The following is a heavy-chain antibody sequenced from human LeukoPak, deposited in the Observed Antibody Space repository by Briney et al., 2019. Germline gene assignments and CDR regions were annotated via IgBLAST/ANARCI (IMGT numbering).Heavy chain of an antibody. D-gene: IGHD2-2*01. J-gene: IGHJ6*03. CDR3: ARDVVVVPAAMSSLIDYYYYMDV. CDR1: GFSVDDYG. Sequence: GGSLRPACAASGFSVDDYGMSWVSPAPGKGLEWVSGINWNGGSTGYADSVKGRFTISRDNAKNSLYLQMNSVRAEDTDLYYCARDVVVVPAAMSSLIDYYYYMDVWGKGTTVTVSS. V-gene: IGHV3-20*04. CDR2: INWNGGST.